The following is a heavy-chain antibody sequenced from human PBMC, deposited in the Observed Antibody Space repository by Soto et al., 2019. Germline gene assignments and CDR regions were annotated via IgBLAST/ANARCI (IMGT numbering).Heavy chain of an antibody. CDR2: ISSSSSYI. CDR3: ARDFGAARIYYGMDV. J-gene: IGHJ6*02. Sequence: KPGGSLRLSCAASGFTFSSYSMNWVRQAPGKGLEWVSSISSSSSYIYYADSVKGRFTISRDNAKNSLYLQMNSLRAEDTAVYYCARDFGAARIYYGMDVWGQGTTVTVSS. D-gene: IGHD6-6*01. CDR1: GFTFSSYS. V-gene: IGHV3-21*01.